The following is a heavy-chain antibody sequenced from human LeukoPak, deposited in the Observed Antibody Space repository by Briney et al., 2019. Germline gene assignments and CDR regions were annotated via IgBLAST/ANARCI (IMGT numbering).Heavy chain of an antibody. V-gene: IGHV3-48*01. CDR1: GFTFSSYS. CDR2: ISSSSSTI. D-gene: IGHD6-13*01. CDR3: ARGYPVYSSSWYGLNYYYYYMDV. J-gene: IGHJ6*03. Sequence: GGSLRLSCAASGFTFSSYSMNWVRQAPGKGLEWVSYISSSSSTIYYADSVKGRFTISRDNAKNSLYLQMNSLRAEDTAVYYCARGYPVYSSSWYGLNYYYYYMDVWGKGTTVTVSS.